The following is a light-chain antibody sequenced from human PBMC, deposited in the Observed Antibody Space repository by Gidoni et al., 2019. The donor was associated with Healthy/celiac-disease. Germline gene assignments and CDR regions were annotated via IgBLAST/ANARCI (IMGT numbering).Light chain of an antibody. J-gene: IGKJ1*01. V-gene: IGKV4-1*01. CDR1: QSVLYSSNNKNY. Sequence: DIVMAQSPDSLAVSLGEKATINCKSSQSVLYSSNNKNYLAWYQQKPGQPPKLLICWASTRESGVPDRFSGSGSGTDFTLTSSSLQAEDVAVYYCQQYYSTPRTFGQGTKVEIK. CDR2: WAS. CDR3: QQYYSTPRT.